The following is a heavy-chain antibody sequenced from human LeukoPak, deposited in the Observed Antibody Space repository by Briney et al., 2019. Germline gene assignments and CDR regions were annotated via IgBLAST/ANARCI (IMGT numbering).Heavy chain of an antibody. CDR2: IRYDESNS. CDR1: GFTFSTYG. Sequence: TGGSLRLSCAASGFTFSTYGMHWVRQAPGKGLEWVAFIRYDESNSYYANSVKGRFTISRDNSKKTLYLQMDSLRAEDTAVYYCAKVLPGPFHYWGQGTLVTVSS. CDR3: AKVLPGPFHY. D-gene: IGHD1-1*01. J-gene: IGHJ4*02. V-gene: IGHV3-30*02.